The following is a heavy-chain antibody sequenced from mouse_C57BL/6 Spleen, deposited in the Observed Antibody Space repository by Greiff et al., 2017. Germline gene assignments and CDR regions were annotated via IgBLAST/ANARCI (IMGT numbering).Heavy chain of an antibody. D-gene: IGHD1-1*01. Sequence: VQLQQSGPELVKPGDSVKISCKASGYSFTGYFMNWVMQSHGKSLEWIGRINPYNGDTFYNQKFKGQATLTGDKSSSTAHMELRSLTSEDSAVXYCARSPYYGSSYKYYFDYWGQGTTLTVSS. CDR1: GYSFTGYF. J-gene: IGHJ2*01. CDR2: INPYNGDT. V-gene: IGHV1-20*01. CDR3: ARSPYYGSSYKYYFDY.